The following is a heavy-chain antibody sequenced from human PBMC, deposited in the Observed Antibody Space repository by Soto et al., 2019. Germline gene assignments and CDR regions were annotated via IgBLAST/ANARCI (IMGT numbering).Heavy chain of an antibody. V-gene: IGHV4-31*03. CDR2: ICYGGST. D-gene: IGHD3-16*01. Sequence: SETLSLTCSVSGGSISGDGYYWSWIRQHPGKGLEWIGYICYGGSTYYNPSLKSRVTISLVTSNDRFSLNLSSVTAADTAVYYCARVWLRGLYNNHDAGFDPWGQGTLVTVSS. CDR1: GGSISGDGYY. J-gene: IGHJ5*02. CDR3: ARVWLRGLYNNHDAGFDP.